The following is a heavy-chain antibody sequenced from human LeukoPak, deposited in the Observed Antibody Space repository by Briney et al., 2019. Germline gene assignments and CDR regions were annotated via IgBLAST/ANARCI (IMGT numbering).Heavy chain of an antibody. CDR3: ARRRYYDSTGYLD. CDR1: GGSISSSSYY. Sequence: SETLSLTCTVSGGSISSSSYYWGWIRQPPGKGLEWIGSIYYSGRTYYNPSLKSRVTISIDTSKNQFSLNPSSVTAADTAVYYCARRRYYDSTGYLDWGQGTLVTVSS. D-gene: IGHD3-22*01. CDR2: IYYSGRT. J-gene: IGHJ1*01. V-gene: IGHV4-39*01.